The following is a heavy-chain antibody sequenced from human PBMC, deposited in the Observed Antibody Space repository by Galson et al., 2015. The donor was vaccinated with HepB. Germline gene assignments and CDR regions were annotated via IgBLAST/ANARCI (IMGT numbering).Heavy chain of an antibody. CDR2: ISSSSSYT. CDR3: ACTVTTISFDY. J-gene: IGHJ4*02. D-gene: IGHD4-17*01. Sequence: SLRLSCAASGFTFSDYYMSWIRQAPGKGLEWVSYISSSSSYTNYADSVKGRFTISRDNAKNSLYLQMNSLRAEDTAVYYCACTVTTISFDYWGQGTPVTVSS. V-gene: IGHV3-11*03. CDR1: GFTFSDYY.